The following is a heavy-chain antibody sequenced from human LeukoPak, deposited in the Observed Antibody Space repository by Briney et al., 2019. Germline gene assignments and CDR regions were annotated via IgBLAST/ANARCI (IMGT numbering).Heavy chain of an antibody. CDR2: IYDDNT. Sequence: GRSLRLSCAASGFTFSSYAMHWVRQAPGKGLEWVSTIYDDNTYYADSVKGRFAISTDNSKNTLYLQMNSLRVEDTAVYFCAARKVRGVWFYLDYWGQGTLVTVSS. CDR3: AARKVRGVWFYLDY. CDR1: GFTFSSYA. V-gene: IGHV3-23*01. D-gene: IGHD3-10*01. J-gene: IGHJ4*02.